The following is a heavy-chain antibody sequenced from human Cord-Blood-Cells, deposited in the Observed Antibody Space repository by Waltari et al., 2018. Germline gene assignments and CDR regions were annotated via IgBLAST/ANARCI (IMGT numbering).Heavy chain of an antibody. D-gene: IGHD1-26*01. CDR1: GFTFSSYS. J-gene: IGHJ5*02. CDR3: ARDRYQGGSYWFDP. V-gene: IGHV3-21*01. CDR2: ISSSSSYI. Sequence: EVQLVESGGGLVKPGGSLRLSCAASGFTFSSYSMNWVRQAPGKGLEWVSSISSSSSYIYYADSVKCRFTISRDNAKNSLYLQMNSLRAEDTAVYYCARDRYQGGSYWFDPGGQGTLVTVSS.